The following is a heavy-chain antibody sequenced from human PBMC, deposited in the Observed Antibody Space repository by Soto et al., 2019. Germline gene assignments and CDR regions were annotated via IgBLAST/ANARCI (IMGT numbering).Heavy chain of an antibody. V-gene: IGHV3-23*01. D-gene: IGHD3-10*01. J-gene: IGHJ5*02. Sequence: EVQVLESGGGLRQPGGSLRLSCAASGFTFSNCAMSWVRQAPGKGLEWISTTSGGGGSAYYADSVKGRFTISRDNPKNTLYLQTNSLTVDDPAVYYCAKEGAAGMYFFDNWGQGTLVTVAS. CDR1: GFTFSNCA. CDR2: TSGGGGSA. CDR3: AKEGAAGMYFFDN.